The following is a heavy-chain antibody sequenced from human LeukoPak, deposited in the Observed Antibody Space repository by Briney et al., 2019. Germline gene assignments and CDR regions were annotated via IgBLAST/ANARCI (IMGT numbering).Heavy chain of an antibody. J-gene: IGHJ4*02. V-gene: IGHV4-34*01. D-gene: IGHD5-24*01. CDR3: ARMSVGMATTIDY. CDR1: GGSFSGYY. Sequence: SETLSLTCAVYGGSFSGYYWSWIRQPPGNGLEWIGEINHGGSTNYNPSLKSRVTISVDTSKNQFSLDLSSVTAADTAVYYCARMSVGMATTIDYWGQGTLVTVSS. CDR2: INHGGST.